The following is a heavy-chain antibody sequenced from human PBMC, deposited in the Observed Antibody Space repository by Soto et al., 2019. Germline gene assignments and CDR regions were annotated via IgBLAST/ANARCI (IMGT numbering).Heavy chain of an antibody. J-gene: IGHJ4*02. D-gene: IGHD2-8*01. Sequence: QVQLVESGGGVVQPGRSLRLSCAASGFTFSSYAMHWVRQAPGKGLEWVAVISYDGSNKYYADSVKGRFTISRDNSKNTLYLQMNSLRAEDTAVYYCARGTPWCKGSRFANVDYWGQGTLVTVSS. V-gene: IGHV3-30-3*01. CDR1: GFTFSSYA. CDR3: ARGTPWCKGSRFANVDY. CDR2: ISYDGSNK.